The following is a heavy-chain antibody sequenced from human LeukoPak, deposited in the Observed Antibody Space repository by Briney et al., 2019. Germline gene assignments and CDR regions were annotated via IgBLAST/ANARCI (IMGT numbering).Heavy chain of an antibody. Sequence: GGSLRLSCEASGFTFSTYGMSWVRQAPGKGLEWVSAISGSGGSTYYADSVKGRFTISRDNSKNTLYLQMDSLRAEDTAVYYCAKGSRYCSSTSCYYYYYYGMDVWGQGTTVTVSS. J-gene: IGHJ6*02. CDR3: AKGSRYCSSTSCYYYYYYGMDV. CDR1: GFTFSTYG. V-gene: IGHV3-23*01. D-gene: IGHD2-2*01. CDR2: ISGSGGST.